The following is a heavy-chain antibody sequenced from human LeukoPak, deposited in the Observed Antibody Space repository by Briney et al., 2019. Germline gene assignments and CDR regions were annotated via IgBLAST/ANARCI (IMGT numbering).Heavy chain of an antibody. V-gene: IGHV4-59*01. D-gene: IGHD6-13*01. CDR2: IYYSGST. Sequence: SETLSLTCTVSGGSISSYYWSWIRQPPGKGLEWIGYIYYSGSTNYNPSLKSRVTISVDTSKNQFSLKLSSVTAADTAVYYCAKGGSSWYFNGNYWGQGTLVTVSS. CDR1: GGSISSYY. CDR3: AKGGSSWYFNGNY. J-gene: IGHJ4*02.